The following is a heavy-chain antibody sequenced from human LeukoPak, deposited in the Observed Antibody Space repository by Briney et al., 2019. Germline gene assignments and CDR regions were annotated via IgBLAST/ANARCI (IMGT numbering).Heavy chain of an antibody. J-gene: IGHJ4*02. CDR1: GGSISRYY. CDR2: IYYSGST. CDR3: ARESVVRGITYFDY. V-gene: IGHV4-59*01. Sequence: PSETLSLTCTVSGGSISRYYRSWIRQPPGKGLEWIGYIYYSGSTKYNPSVKSRVTISVDTSKNQFSLRLSSVTAADTAVYYCARESVVRGITYFDYWGQGTLVTVSS. D-gene: IGHD3-10*01.